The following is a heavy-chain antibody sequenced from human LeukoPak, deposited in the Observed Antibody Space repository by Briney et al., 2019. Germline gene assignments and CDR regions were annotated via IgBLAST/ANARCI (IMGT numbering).Heavy chain of an antibody. CDR1: GDSISSTTDS. D-gene: IGHD5-24*01. J-gene: IGHJ4*02. CDR2: IYSSGQS. CDR3: ARDHGGDGYNYRRVRRPAYFDY. Sequence: SETLSLTCTVSGDSISSTTDSWGWIRQSPGKGLEWIGSIYSSGQSYYKVSLRSRVTMSVDTSKNLFSLKLTSVTAADTAVYYCARDHGGDGYNYRRVRRPAYFDYWGQGTLVTVSS. V-gene: IGHV4-39*07.